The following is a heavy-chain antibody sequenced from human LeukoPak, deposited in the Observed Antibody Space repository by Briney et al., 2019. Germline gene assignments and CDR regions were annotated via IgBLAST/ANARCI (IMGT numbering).Heavy chain of an antibody. J-gene: IGHJ4*02. Sequence: SGGSLRLSCSVSGFTFSTYVMHWVRQAPGKGLEYVSAISSNGDNTYYAESVKGRFTISRDNSKNTLYLQMSSLRADNTAVYYCVRGTGYWGQGTLVTVSS. CDR3: VRGTGY. CDR2: ISSNGDNT. CDR1: GFTFSTYV. V-gene: IGHV3-64D*06.